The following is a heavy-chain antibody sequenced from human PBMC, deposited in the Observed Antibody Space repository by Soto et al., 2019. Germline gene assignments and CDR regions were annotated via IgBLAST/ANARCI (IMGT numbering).Heavy chain of an antibody. CDR2: ISSSSSTI. D-gene: IGHD2-15*01. J-gene: IGHJ6*03. CDR1: GFTFSSYS. Sequence: GGSLRLSCAASGFTFSSYSMNWVRQAPGKGLEWVSYISSSSSTIYYADSVKGRFTISRDNAKNSLYLQMNSLRAEDTAVYYCARAGRSVVVVAATPHYYYYMDVWGKGTTVTVSS. CDR3: ARAGRSVVVVAATPHYYYYMDV. V-gene: IGHV3-48*01.